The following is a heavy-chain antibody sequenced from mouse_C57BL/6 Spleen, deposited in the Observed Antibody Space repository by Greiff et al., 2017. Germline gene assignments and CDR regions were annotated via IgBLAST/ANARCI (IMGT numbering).Heavy chain of an antibody. D-gene: IGHD3-2*01. Sequence: QVQLQQPGAELVKPGASVKLSCKASGYTFTSYWMQWVKQRPGQGLEWIGEIDPSDSYTNYNQKFKGKATLTVDTSSSTAYMQRSSLTSVDSAVYYCARSTGYAMDYWGQGTAVTVSS. CDR1: GYTFTSYW. CDR2: IDPSDSYT. V-gene: IGHV1-50*01. CDR3: ARSTGYAMDY. J-gene: IGHJ4*01.